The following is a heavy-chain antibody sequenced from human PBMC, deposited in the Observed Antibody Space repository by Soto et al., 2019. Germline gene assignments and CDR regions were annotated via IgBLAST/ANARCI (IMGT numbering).Heavy chain of an antibody. CDR1: GGTFSSYP. D-gene: IGHD2-21*02. J-gene: IGHJ6*02. CDR2: IIPLFGTA. CDR3: ARGGNSDYYYGMNV. V-gene: IGHV1-69*13. Sequence: SVKVSCKASGGTFSSYPISWVRQAPGQGLEWMGGIIPLFGTADYAQKFQGRATFTADESTSTAYMELSSLRSEDTAVYYCARGGNSDYYYGMNVWGQGTTVTVSS.